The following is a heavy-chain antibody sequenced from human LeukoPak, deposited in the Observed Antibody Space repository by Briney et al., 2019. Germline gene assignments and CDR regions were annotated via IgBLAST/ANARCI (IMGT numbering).Heavy chain of an antibody. CDR2: IYYGGST. V-gene: IGHV4-59*08. J-gene: IGHJ6*03. D-gene: IGHD3-22*01. CDR3: AIQLDRRYYYYHIHV. Sequence: SETLSLTCTVAGGSISSYNWSGLPQPPGRGLGWRGYIYYGGSTKYNPSLKSRVIISADTSKNHFSLQLSSLTAADTAMYYCAIQLDRRYYYYHIHVWGKETAVTVPS. CDR1: GGSISSYN.